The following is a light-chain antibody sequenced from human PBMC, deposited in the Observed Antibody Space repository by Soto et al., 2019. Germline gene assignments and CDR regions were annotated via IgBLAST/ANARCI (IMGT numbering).Light chain of an antibody. J-gene: IGKJ4*01. CDR2: DAF. CDR3: QQDDERPLT. Sequence: EKVMTQSPATLSVSPGERATLSCRASQNVNTRSAWYKQNPGQAPRLLIYDAFTMATGIPARFSASASGTEFTLTISSLQSEDFAVYYCQQDDERPLTCGGGNKWEIK. V-gene: IGKV3-15*01. CDR1: QNVNTR.